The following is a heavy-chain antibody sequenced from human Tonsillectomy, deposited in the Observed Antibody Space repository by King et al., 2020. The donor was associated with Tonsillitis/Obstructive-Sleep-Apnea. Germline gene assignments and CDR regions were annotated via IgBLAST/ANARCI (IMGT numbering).Heavy chain of an antibody. J-gene: IGHJ3*02. Sequence: EVQLVESGGGLVKPGRSLRLSCTASGFTFGDYAMSWFRQAPGKGLEGVGFIRSKAYGGTTEYAASVKGRFTISRDDSKSIAYLQINSLNTEETAVYYCTKYGDPEIWGQGTMVTVSS. D-gene: IGHD4-17*01. CDR1: GFTFGDYA. CDR2: IRSKAYGGTT. CDR3: TKYGDPEI. V-gene: IGHV3-49*05.